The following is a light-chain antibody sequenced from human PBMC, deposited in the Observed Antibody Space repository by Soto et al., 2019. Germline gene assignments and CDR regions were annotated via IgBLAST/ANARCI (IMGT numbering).Light chain of an antibody. CDR3: QVWDVSTVNYV. Sequence: SYELTQPPSMSVAPGQTARITCGGNNIGSKTVHWYQQKAGQAPVLVVYDDSDRPSGIPERFSGSNSGNTATLTISRVEDGDEADYYCQVWDVSTVNYVFGTGNKLTV. V-gene: IGLV3-21*02. CDR2: DDS. J-gene: IGLJ1*01. CDR1: NIGSKT.